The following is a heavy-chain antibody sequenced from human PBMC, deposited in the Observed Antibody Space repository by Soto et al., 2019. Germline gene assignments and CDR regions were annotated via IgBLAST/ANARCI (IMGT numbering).Heavy chain of an antibody. CDR2: IYCSGST. CDR3: ASHFHSRFTGYCSSTSCLNWFDP. D-gene: IGHD2-2*01. Sequence: PSETLSLTCTVSGGSISSSSYYWGWIRQPPGKGLEWIGSIYCSGSTYYNPSLKSRVTISVDTSKNQFSLKLSSVTAADTAVYYCASHFHSRFTGYCSSTSCLNWFDPWGQGTLVTVSS. CDR1: GGSISSSSYY. J-gene: IGHJ5*02. V-gene: IGHV4-39*01.